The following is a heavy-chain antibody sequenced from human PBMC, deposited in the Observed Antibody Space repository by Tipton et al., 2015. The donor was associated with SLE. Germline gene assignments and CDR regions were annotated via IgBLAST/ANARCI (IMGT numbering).Heavy chain of an antibody. CDR1: GDSITSSIYY. Sequence: TLSLTCTVSGDSITSSIYYWGWIRQPPGKGLEWIGSIYSSGNTHYNPSLKSRVTMSVDTSKNQFSLKLSSLTAADTAVYYCARSAQTYYYGSGSYRYFDYWGQGTLVTVSS. CDR2: IYSSGNT. J-gene: IGHJ4*02. CDR3: ARSAQTYYYGSGSYRYFDY. V-gene: IGHV4-39*01. D-gene: IGHD3-10*01.